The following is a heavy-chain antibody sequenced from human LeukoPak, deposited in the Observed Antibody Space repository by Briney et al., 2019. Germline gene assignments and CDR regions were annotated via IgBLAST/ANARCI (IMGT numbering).Heavy chain of an antibody. Sequence: GGSLRLSCAASGFTFTSYSMNWVRQAPGQGLEWVSYISRSSSTIYYAETVKGRFTISRDNATSSLYLEMNSLRAEDTAVYYCARSRWGTTLDYWGKGTLVTVSS. D-gene: IGHD3-16*01. CDR1: GFTFTSYS. CDR3: ARSRWGTTLDY. J-gene: IGHJ4*02. CDR2: ISRSSSTI. V-gene: IGHV3-48*01.